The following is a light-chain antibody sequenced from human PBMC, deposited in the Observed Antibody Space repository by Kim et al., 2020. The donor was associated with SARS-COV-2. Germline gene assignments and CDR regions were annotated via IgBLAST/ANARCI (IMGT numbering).Light chain of an antibody. V-gene: IGLV3-19*01. Sequence: SSELTQDPTVSVALGQTVMITCQGDSLTRYSASWYQQKPGQAPLLVIYETDNRPSGIPDRFSGSSSRKTASLTITGAQAEDEADYYCGSRDSSGSHGAFGGGTQLTVL. CDR1: SLTRYS. CDR2: ETD. J-gene: IGLJ2*01. CDR3: GSRDSSGSHGA.